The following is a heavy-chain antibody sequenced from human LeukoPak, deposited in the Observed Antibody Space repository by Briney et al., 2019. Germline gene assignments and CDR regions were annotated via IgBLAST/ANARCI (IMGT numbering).Heavy chain of an antibody. V-gene: IGHV4-39*01. D-gene: IGHD1-26*01. J-gene: IGHJ4*02. CDR3: ARHRSTVLGGTLRIFDY. Sequence: PSETLSLTCTVSGGSFSIIIYYWGGFRHPPGEGLEWFGGISYSGSTYYNPSLKSRVTISVDTSKNQFSLKLSSVTAADTAVYYCARHRSTVLGGTLRIFDYWGQGTLVTVSS. CDR2: ISYSGST. CDR1: GGSFSIIIYY.